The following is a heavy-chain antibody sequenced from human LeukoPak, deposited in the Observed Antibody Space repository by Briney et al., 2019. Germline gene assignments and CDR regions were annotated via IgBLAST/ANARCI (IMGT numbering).Heavy chain of an antibody. CDR2: ISGSGGST. V-gene: IGHV3-23*01. D-gene: IGHD3-22*01. Sequence: RAGGSLRLSCAASGFTFSSYAMSWVRLAPGKGLEWVSAISGSGGSTYYADSVKGRFTISRDNSKNTLYLQMNSLRAEDTAVYYCAKNYDSSGLDAFDIWGQGTMVTVSS. CDR3: AKNYDSSGLDAFDI. CDR1: GFTFSSYA. J-gene: IGHJ3*02.